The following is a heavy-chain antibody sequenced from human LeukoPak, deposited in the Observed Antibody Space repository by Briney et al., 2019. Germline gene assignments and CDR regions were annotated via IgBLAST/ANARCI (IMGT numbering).Heavy chain of an antibody. J-gene: IGHJ4*02. D-gene: IGHD2/OR15-2a*01. V-gene: IGHV4-34*01. CDR3: ARLLGGY. CDR1: GGSFSAYY. Sequence: SETLSLTCAIYGGSFSAYYWNWIRQPPGKGLEWIGEINHSGSTNYNPSLKSRVTISVDTSKNQFSLKLSSVTAADTAVYYCARLLGGYWGQGTLVTVSS. CDR2: INHSGST.